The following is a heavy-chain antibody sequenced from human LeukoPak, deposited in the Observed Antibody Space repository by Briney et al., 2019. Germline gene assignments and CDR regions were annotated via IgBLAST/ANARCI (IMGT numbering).Heavy chain of an antibody. CDR1: GFTFSTYA. D-gene: IGHD3-22*01. Sequence: GGSLRLSCAASGFTFSTYAMSWVRQAPGKGLEWVSLIGGSDGRTRYADSVKGRFTISRDNSKNTLYLEMNSLRAEDTAVYYCAKDSSSYDWGYMDVWGKGTSVTISS. V-gene: IGHV3-23*01. CDR2: IGGSDGRT. CDR3: AKDSSSYDWGYMDV. J-gene: IGHJ6*03.